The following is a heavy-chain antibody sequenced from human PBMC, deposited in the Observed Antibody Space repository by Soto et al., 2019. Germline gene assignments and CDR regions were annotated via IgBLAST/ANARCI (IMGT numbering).Heavy chain of an antibody. CDR3: ARGDDYGDPYYYYYYMDV. V-gene: IGHV3-33*01. CDR1: GFTFSSYG. D-gene: IGHD4-17*01. CDR2: IWYDGSNK. Sequence: GGSLRLSCAASGFTFSSYGMHWVRQAPGKGLEWVAVIWYDGSNKYYADSVKGRFTISRDNSKNTLYLQMNSLRAEDTAVYYCARGDDYGDPYYYYYYMDVWGKGTTVTVSS. J-gene: IGHJ6*03.